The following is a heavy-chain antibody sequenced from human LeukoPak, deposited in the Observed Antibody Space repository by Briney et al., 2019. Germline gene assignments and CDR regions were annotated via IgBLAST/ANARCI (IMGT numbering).Heavy chain of an antibody. CDR3: ARTGGSGSYYFDY. CDR1: GYTFTGYY. D-gene: IGHD3-10*01. CDR2: INPNSGGT. Sequence: ASVKVSCKASGYTFTGYYMHWVRQAPGQGLEWMGWINPNSGGTNCAQKFQGRVTMTRDTSISTAYMELSRLRSDDTAVYYCARTGGSGSYYFDYWGQGTLVTVSS. J-gene: IGHJ4*02. V-gene: IGHV1-2*02.